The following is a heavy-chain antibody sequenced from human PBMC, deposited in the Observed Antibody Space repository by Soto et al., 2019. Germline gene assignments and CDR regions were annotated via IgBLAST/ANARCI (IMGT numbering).Heavy chain of an antibody. D-gene: IGHD6-13*01. J-gene: IGHJ4*02. V-gene: IGHV3-30-3*01. CDR2: ISYDGSNK. CDR3: ASGRTAAVTGAFDY. CDR1: GFTFSSYA. Sequence: PGGSLRLSCAASGFTFSSYAMHWVRQAPGKGLEWVAVISYDGSNKYYADSVKGRFTISRDNSKNTLYLQMNSLRAEDTAVYYCASGRTAAVTGAFDYWGQGTLVTVSS.